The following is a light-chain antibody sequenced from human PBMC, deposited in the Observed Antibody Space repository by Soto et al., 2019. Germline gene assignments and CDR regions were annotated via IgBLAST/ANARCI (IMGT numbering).Light chain of an antibody. CDR2: EVS. CDR1: SSDVGGYNY. V-gene: IGLV2-14*01. J-gene: IGLJ1*01. CDR3: SSYTSNGSLI. Sequence: QSALTQPASVSGSPGQSITISCTGTSSDVGGYNYVSWYQQHPGKAPKLMIYEVSNRPSGVSNRFSGSKSGNTASLTISGLQAEDEADYYCSSYTSNGSLIFGPGTKVTVL.